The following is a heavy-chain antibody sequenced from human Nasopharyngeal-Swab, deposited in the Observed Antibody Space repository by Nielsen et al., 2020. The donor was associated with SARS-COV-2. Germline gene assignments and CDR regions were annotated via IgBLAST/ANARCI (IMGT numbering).Heavy chain of an antibody. J-gene: IGHJ5*02. D-gene: IGHD2-2*01. CDR2: MNPNSGNT. CDR3: ARGRRLVVPAAIYYWFDP. Sequence: ASVKVSCKASGYTFTSYDINWVRQATGQGLEWMGWMNPNSGNTGYAQKFQGRVTMTRNTSISTAYMELSSLRSEDTAVYYCARGRRLVVPAAIYYWFDPWGQGTLVTVSS. CDR1: GYTFTSYD. V-gene: IGHV1-8*01.